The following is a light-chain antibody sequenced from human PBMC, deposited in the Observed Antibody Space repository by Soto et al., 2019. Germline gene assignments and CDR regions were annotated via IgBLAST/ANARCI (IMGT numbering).Light chain of an antibody. CDR2: DAS. Sequence: DVQMTQSPPSLSASVGDRVTITCRASQTIDWSLNWYQQKPGKAPKRLIYDASTLQSGVPSRFSGSASGPDFTLTISSLQPEDFATYYCQQSQSLPFTFGPGTKVDIK. J-gene: IGKJ3*01. CDR3: QQSQSLPFT. V-gene: IGKV1-39*01. CDR1: QTIDWS.